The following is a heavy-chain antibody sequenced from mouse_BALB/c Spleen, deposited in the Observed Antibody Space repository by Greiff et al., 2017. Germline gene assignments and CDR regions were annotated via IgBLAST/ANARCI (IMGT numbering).Heavy chain of an antibody. CDR3: TYGSSYRDYYFDD. J-gene: IGHJ2*01. CDR1: GYSFTSYW. CDR2: IYPGNSDT. V-gene: IGHV1-5*01. D-gene: IGHD1-1*01. Sequence: VQLQQSGPVLARPGASVKMSCKASGYSFTSYWMHWVKQRPGQGLEWIGAIYPGNSDTSYNQKFKGKAKLTAVTSASTAYMELSSLTNEDSAVYYCTYGSSYRDYYFDDWGQGTTLTVSS.